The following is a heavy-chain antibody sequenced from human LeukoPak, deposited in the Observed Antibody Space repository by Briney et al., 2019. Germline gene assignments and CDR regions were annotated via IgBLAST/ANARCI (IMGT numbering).Heavy chain of an antibody. CDR1: GFTFNTYG. J-gene: IGHJ3*01. V-gene: IGHV3-30*02. CDR2: IRYDGSNE. D-gene: IGHD3-3*01. Sequence: GGSLRLSCAASGFTFNTYGMHWVRQAQGKGLEWVAFIRYDGSNENYVDSVKGRFTISRDNSKNPLYLQMNTLRTADTAVYYCARGDFWSGGGWWGQGTMVTVSS. CDR3: ARGDFWSGGGW.